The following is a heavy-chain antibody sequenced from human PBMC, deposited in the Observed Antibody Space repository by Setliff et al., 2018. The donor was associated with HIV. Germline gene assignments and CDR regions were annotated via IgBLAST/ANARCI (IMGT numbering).Heavy chain of an antibody. D-gene: IGHD3-10*01. Sequence: SLRLSCAASGFTFSSYGMHWVRQAPGKGLEWVAVISYDGSNKYYADSVKGRFTISRDNSKNTLYLQMNSLRAEDTAVYYCAKELYYYGSGSYYIPGLFDYWGQGTLVTVSS. CDR1: GFTFSSYG. CDR3: AKELYYYGSGSYYIPGLFDY. CDR2: ISYDGSNK. V-gene: IGHV3-30*18. J-gene: IGHJ4*02.